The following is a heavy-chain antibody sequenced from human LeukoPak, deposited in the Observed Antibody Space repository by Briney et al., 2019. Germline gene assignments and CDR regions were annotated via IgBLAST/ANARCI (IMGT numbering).Heavy chain of an antibody. V-gene: IGHV4-59*01. CDR2: IYYSGSTNYNPYSGST. D-gene: IGHD2-15*01. J-gene: IGHJ4*02. Sequence: SETLSLTCSVSGGSISSYYWSWIRQPPGKGLEWIGYIYYSGSTNYNPYSGSTNYNPSLKSRVTISVDTSKNQFSLKLSSVTAADTAVYYCARALGYCSGGSCPNWGYYLDYWGQGTLVTVSS. CDR1: GGSISSYY. CDR3: ARALGYCSGGSCPNWGYYLDY.